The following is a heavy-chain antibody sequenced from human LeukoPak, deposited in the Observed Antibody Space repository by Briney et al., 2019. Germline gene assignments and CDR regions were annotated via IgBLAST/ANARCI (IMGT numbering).Heavy chain of an antibody. CDR3: ARDRITIFGVVSAPGYFQH. V-gene: IGHV3-48*01. CDR1: GFTFSSYS. D-gene: IGHD3-3*01. J-gene: IGHJ1*01. Sequence: GGSLRLSCAASGFTFSSYSMNWVRQAPGKGLEWVSYISSSSSTIYYADSVKGRFTISRDNAKNSLYLQMNSLRAEDTAVYYCARDRITIFGVVSAPGYFQHWGQGTLVTVSS. CDR2: ISSSSSTI.